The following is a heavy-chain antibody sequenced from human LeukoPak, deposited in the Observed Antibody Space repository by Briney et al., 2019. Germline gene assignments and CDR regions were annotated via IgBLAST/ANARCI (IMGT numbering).Heavy chain of an antibody. V-gene: IGHV3-23*01. CDR3: ATDPGSSWTDY. Sequence: PGGSLRFSCEAAGFTFPDYAMSWVRQAPGKGLEWVSAISGRGGNTYYADSVKGRFTISRDSSKNTLYLQMISLRAEDTAVYYCATDPGSSWTDYWGQGTLVTVSS. J-gene: IGHJ4*02. D-gene: IGHD6-13*01. CDR1: GFTFPDYA. CDR2: ISGRGGNT.